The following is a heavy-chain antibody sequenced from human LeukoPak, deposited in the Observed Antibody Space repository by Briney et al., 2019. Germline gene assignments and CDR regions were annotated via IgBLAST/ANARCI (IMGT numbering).Heavy chain of an antibody. CDR2: IYTSGST. V-gene: IGHV4-61*02. D-gene: IGHD1-7*01. CDR3: ARLYGNYQNYFDY. CDR1: GGSISSGSYY. Sequence: SQTLSLTCTVSGGSISSGSYYWSWIRQPAGKGLEWIGRIYTSGSTNYNPSLKSRVTISVDTSKNQFSLKLRSVTAADTAVYYCARLYGNYQNYFDYWGQGTLVTVSS. J-gene: IGHJ4*02.